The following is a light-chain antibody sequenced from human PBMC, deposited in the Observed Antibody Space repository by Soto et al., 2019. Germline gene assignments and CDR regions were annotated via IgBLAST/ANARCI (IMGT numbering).Light chain of an antibody. CDR1: SSNIGAGYD. Sequence: QSVLTQPPSVSGAPGQRVTISCTGSSSNIGAGYDVHWYQQLPGTAPKLLIYGNSNRPSGVPDRFSGSKSGTSASLDITGLQAEDEADYYCQSYDSSLRGVFGGGTKVTVL. J-gene: IGLJ3*02. CDR3: QSYDSSLRGV. V-gene: IGLV1-40*01. CDR2: GNS.